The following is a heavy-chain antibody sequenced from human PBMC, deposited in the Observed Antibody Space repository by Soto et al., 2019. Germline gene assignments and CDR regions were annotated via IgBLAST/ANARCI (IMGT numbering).Heavy chain of an antibody. D-gene: IGHD6-19*01. Sequence: VGSLRLSCAASGFTFSSYWMSWVRQAPGKGLGWVANIKQDGSEKYYVDSVKGRFTISRDNAKNSLYLQMNSLRAEDTAVYYCAREVRSGWYPYYYYGMDVWGQGTTVTVSS. CDR2: IKQDGSEK. CDR1: GFTFSSYW. J-gene: IGHJ6*02. CDR3: AREVRSGWYPYYYYGMDV. V-gene: IGHV3-7*03.